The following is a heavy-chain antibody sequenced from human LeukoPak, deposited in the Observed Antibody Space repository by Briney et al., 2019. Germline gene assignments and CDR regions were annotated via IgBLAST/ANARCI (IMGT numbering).Heavy chain of an antibody. Sequence: GGSLRLSCAASGFTFSSYGMHWVRQAPGKGLEWLAVISYDGSNKYYADSVKGRFTISRRNSKNTLYLQMNSLRAEDTALYYCARGSGYLETFDYWGQGTLVTVSS. CDR3: ARGSGYLETFDY. J-gene: IGHJ4*02. V-gene: IGHV3-30*19. CDR1: GFTFSSYG. CDR2: ISYDGSNK. D-gene: IGHD3-22*01.